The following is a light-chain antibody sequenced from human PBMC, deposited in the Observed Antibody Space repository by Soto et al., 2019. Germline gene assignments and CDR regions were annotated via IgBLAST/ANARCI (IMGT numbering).Light chain of an antibody. CDR3: SSYTSSSTLL. CDR2: DVS. Sequence: QSALTQPPSVSGSPGQSITFSCTGTSNDIGGYNYVSWYQQHPGKAPKLMIFDVSNRPSGVSYRFSGSKSGNTASLTISGLQAEDEADYYCSSYTSSSTLLFGGGTKLTVL. V-gene: IGLV2-14*01. J-gene: IGLJ2*01. CDR1: SNDIGGYNY.